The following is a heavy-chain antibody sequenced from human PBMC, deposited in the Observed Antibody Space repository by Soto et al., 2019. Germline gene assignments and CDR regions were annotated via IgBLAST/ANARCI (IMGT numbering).Heavy chain of an antibody. CDR3: ARAPLGIIEAPDF. CDR1: GYTFTSYD. CDR2: MNPNSGNT. V-gene: IGHV1-8*02. D-gene: IGHD2-15*01. Sequence: GASVKVSCKASGYTFTSYDINWVRQATGQGLEWMGWMNPNSGNTGHAQKFQGRVTMTRNTSISTVYMELSSLRSDDTAVYYCARAPLGIIEAPDFWGQGTLVTVSS. J-gene: IGHJ4*02.